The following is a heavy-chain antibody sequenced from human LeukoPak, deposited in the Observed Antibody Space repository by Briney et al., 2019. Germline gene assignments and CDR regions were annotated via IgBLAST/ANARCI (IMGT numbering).Heavy chain of an antibody. CDR3: ARGGSPSYWYFDL. J-gene: IGHJ2*01. CDR1: GGSISSSYYY. CDR2: IYSSGST. Sequence: SETLSLTCTVSGGSISSSYYYWGWIRQPPGKGLEWIGSIYSSGSTYYNPSLKSRVTISVDTSKNQFSLKLSSVTAADTAVYYCARGGSPSYWYFDLWGRGTLVTVSS. V-gene: IGHV4-39*07. D-gene: IGHD6-13*01.